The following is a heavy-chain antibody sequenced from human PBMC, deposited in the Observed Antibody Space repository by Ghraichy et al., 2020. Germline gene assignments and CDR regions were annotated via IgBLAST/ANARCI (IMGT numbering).Heavy chain of an antibody. D-gene: IGHD6-19*01. V-gene: IGHV3-33*01. Sequence: GGSLRLSCAASGFTFSDYGMHWVRQAPGKGLEWVAVTWFDGSNKYYADSVKGRFTISRDNSKNTLYLQMNSLRAEDTAVYYCARASASSSGWPPKDWGQGSLVTVSS. CDR2: TWFDGSNK. CDR1: GFTFSDYG. CDR3: ARASASSSGWPPKD. J-gene: IGHJ4*02.